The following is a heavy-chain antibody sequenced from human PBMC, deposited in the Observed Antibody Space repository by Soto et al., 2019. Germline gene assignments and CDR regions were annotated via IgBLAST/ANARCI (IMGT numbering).Heavy chain of an antibody. D-gene: IGHD2-15*01. J-gene: IGHJ5*02. Sequence: GGSLRLSCAASGFTFSSYWMHWVRQAPGKGLVWVSRINSDGSSTSYADSVKGRFTISRDNAKNTLYLQMISLRAEDTAVYYCARALAPCSGGSCYESNWFDPWGQGTLVTVSS. CDR2: INSDGSST. V-gene: IGHV3-74*01. CDR1: GFTFSSYW. CDR3: ARALAPCSGGSCYESNWFDP.